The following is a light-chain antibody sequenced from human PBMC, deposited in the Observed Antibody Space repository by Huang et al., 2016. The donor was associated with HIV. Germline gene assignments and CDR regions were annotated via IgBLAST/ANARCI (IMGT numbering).Light chain of an antibody. Sequence: DIQMTQSPASLSASTGIRVTLTCRASQDIGNFVAWFQQKPGKVPRLLIYSASVLHSGVPSRFSGRGSGTDFCLTITNFQAEDVATYYCQRYDSAPRAFGQGTKVDLK. CDR2: SAS. CDR3: QRYDSAPRA. V-gene: IGKV1-27*01. CDR1: QDIGNF. J-gene: IGKJ1*01.